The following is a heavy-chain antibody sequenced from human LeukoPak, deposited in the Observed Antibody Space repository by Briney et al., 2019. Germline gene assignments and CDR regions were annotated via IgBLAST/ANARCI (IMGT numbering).Heavy chain of an antibody. Sequence: ASVKVSCKASGYTFTRYGIYWVRQAPGQGLEWMGWISGYNGNTKYAQKFQDRVSVTTDTSTSTAYMELRSLRSEDTAVYYCARDVGYCSSTSCYGYSNFPFDYWGQGTLVTVSS. CDR3: ARDVGYCSSTSCYGYSNFPFDY. J-gene: IGHJ4*02. V-gene: IGHV1-18*01. CDR1: GYTFTRYG. D-gene: IGHD2-2*01. CDR2: ISGYNGNT.